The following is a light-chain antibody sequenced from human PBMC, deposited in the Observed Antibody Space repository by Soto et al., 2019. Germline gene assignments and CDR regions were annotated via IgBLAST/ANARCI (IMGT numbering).Light chain of an antibody. Sequence: QSALTQPPSASGSPGQSVTISCTGTSSDVGGYNYVSWYQQHPGKAPKLMIYEVSKWPAGVPNRFSGSKSGNTASLTVSGLQAEDAADYYCSSYAGSNNLVFGGGTKLTVL. CDR3: SSYAGSNNLV. CDR1: SSDVGGYNY. V-gene: IGLV2-8*01. J-gene: IGLJ2*01. CDR2: EVS.